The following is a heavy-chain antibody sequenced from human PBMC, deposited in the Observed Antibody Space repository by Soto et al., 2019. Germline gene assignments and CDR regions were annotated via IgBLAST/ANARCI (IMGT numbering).Heavy chain of an antibody. CDR1: GFTFTTFT. V-gene: IGHV3-21*01. J-gene: IGHJ3*02. CDR3: AREPGIYDGSGNYYSESFDI. D-gene: IGHD3-22*01. CDR2: ISSDSRHI. Sequence: GGSLRLSCAVSGFTFTTFTMSWVRQAPGKGLEWVSSISSDSRHIYYRDSVRGRFTISRDSAKKSVFLQMSSLRVEDTAVYYCAREPGIYDGSGNYYSESFDIWGQGTIVTVSS.